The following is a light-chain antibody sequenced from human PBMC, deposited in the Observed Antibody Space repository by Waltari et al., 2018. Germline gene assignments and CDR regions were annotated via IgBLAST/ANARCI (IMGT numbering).Light chain of an antibody. J-gene: IGKJ1*01. CDR3: QQYNDYPWT. Sequence: DIQMTHSPSTLSASVGDRVTITCRASQSIGSWLAWYQQKPGKAPKLLIYKASSLESGVPSRFSGSGSGTEVTLTISSLQPDDFATYYCQQYNDYPWTFGQGTKVEIK. V-gene: IGKV1-5*03. CDR2: KAS. CDR1: QSIGSW.